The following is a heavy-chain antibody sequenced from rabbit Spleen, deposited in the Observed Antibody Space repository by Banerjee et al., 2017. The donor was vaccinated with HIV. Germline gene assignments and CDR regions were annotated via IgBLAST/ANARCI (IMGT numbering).Heavy chain of an antibody. Sequence: QSLEESGGDLVKPGASLTLSCKASGFDFSTYGVNWVRQAPGKGLELIACIYSSNGDKWYASWVNGRFTISRSTSLNTVDLKMTSLTVADTATYFCARDRDGDSGYGSLAFLGPGTLVTV. CDR3: ARDRDGDSGYGSLAF. CDR2: IYSSNGDK. J-gene: IGHJ3*01. CDR1: GFDFSTYGV. V-gene: IGHV1S43*01. D-gene: IGHD7-1*01.